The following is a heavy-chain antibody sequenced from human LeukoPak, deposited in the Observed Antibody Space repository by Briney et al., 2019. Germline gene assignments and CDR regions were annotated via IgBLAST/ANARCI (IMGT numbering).Heavy chain of an antibody. Sequence: WGSLRLSCAASGFTFSSYWMNWVRQAPGKGLEWVASINQDGSEKYYLDSVKGRFTISRDNAKNSLYLQMNSLRDEDTAVYSCARDGVRDGLYFDRWGQGTLVTVSS. V-gene: IGHV3-7*01. CDR2: INQDGSEK. J-gene: IGHJ4*02. D-gene: IGHD5-24*01. CDR1: GFTFSSYW. CDR3: ARDGVRDGLYFDR.